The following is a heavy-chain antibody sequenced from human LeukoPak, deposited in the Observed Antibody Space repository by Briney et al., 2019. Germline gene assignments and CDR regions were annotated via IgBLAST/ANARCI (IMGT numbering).Heavy chain of an antibody. D-gene: IGHD5-18*01. V-gene: IGHV3-7*03. CDR3: ARMRYSYGYGY. J-gene: IGHJ4*02. CDR2: IKQDGSEK. Sequence: GGSLRLSCAASVFTFSSYWMSWVRQAPGKGLEWVANIKQDGSEKYYVDSVKGRFTISRDNAKNSLYLQMNSLRAEDTAVYYCARMRYSYGYGYWGQGTLVTVSS. CDR1: VFTFSSYW.